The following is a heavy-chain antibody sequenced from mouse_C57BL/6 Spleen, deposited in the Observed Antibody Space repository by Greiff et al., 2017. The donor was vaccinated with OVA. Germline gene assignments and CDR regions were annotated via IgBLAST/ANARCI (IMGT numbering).Heavy chain of an antibody. CDR1: GYTFTSYW. J-gene: IGHJ2*01. D-gene: IGHD2-3*01. Sequence: QVQLQQPGAELVKPGASVKLSCKASGYTFTSYWMPWVKQRPGQGLEWIGMIHPNSGSTNYNEKFKSKATLTVDKSSSTAYMQLSSLTSEDAAVYYCARQGDYDGDYYFDYWGQGTTLTVSS. CDR2: IHPNSGST. CDR3: ARQGDYDGDYYFDY. V-gene: IGHV1-64*01.